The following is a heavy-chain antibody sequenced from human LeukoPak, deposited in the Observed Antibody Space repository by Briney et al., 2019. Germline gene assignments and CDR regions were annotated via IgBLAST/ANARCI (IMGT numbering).Heavy chain of an antibody. J-gene: IGHJ4*02. CDR3: VRDLGGRSGH. D-gene: IGHD1-26*01. CDR2: INEDGSTT. V-gene: IGHV3-74*01. Sequence: GGSLRLSCAASGFTFSSNWMHWVRQAPGKGLVWVSRINEDGSTTNYADSVKGRFTISRDNAKNTLYLQMNSLRAEDTAVYYCVRDLGGRSGHWGQGTLVTVSS. CDR1: GFTFSSNW.